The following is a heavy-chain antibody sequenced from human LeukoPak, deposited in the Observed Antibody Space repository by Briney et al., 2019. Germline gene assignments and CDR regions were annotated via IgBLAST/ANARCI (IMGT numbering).Heavy chain of an antibody. D-gene: IGHD3-10*01. Sequence: SETLSLTCTVSGGSISSYYWSWIRQPAGKGLEWLGRIYISGSTNYSPSLKSRVTMSVDTSKNQFSLKLSSVTAADTAVYYCARVGYYGSGSYYNSYYFDYWGQGTLVTVSS. J-gene: IGHJ4*02. V-gene: IGHV4-4*07. CDR1: GGSISSYY. CDR2: IYISGST. CDR3: ARVGYYGSGSYYNSYYFDY.